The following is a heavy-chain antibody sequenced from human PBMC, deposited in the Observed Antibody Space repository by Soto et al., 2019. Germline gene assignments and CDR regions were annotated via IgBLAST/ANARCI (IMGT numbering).Heavy chain of an antibody. CDR2: IDPSDSYT. D-gene: IGHD1-26*01. J-gene: IGHJ6*02. CDR3: ARLEATSYSYYGMDV. Sequence: GESLKISCKGSGYSFTSYWISWVRQMPGKGLGWMGRIDPSDSYTNYSPSFQGHVTISADKSISTAYLQWSSLKASDTAMYYCARLEATSYSYYGMDVWGQGTTVTVSS. CDR1: GYSFTSYW. V-gene: IGHV5-10-1*01.